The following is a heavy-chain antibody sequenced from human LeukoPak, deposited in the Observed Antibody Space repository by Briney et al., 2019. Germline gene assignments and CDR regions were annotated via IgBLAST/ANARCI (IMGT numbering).Heavy chain of an antibody. J-gene: IGHJ6*02. V-gene: IGHV3-21*01. Sequence: GGSLRLSCAASGFTFSSYSMNWVRQAPGKGLEWVSSISSSSYIYYADSVKGRFTISRDNAKNSLYLQMHSLRAEDTAVYYCARRASPYGMDVWGQGTTVTVSS. CDR1: GFTFSSYS. D-gene: IGHD1-26*01. CDR3: ARRASPYGMDV. CDR2: ISSSSYI.